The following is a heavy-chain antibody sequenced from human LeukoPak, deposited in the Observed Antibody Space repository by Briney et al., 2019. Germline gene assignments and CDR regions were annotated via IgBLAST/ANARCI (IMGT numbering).Heavy chain of an antibody. J-gene: IGHJ4*02. CDR3: ASSSAMVTHSFDY. CDR2: FYYSGST. V-gene: IGHV4-59*08. Sequence: SETLSLTCTVSGGSISSYYWSWIRQSLGVGMGWFGFFYYSGSTNQNPSLKSRVTMSVDTSKNQFFLRLSSVTAADTAVYYCASSSAMVTHSFDYWGQGTLVTVSS. CDR1: GGSISSYY. D-gene: IGHD5-18*01.